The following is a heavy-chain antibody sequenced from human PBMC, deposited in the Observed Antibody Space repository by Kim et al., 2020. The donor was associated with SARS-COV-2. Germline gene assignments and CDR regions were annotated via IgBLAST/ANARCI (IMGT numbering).Heavy chain of an antibody. CDR3: ARVCGGDCYSDWYFDL. D-gene: IGHD2-21*02. Sequence: SVKGRFTISRDDSKNSLYLQMNSLKTEDTAVYYCARVCGGDCYSDWYFDLWGRGTLVTVSS. V-gene: IGHV3-72*01. J-gene: IGHJ2*01.